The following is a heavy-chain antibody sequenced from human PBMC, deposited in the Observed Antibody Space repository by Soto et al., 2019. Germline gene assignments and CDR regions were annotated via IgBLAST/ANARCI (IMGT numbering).Heavy chain of an antibody. CDR3: AAGLGYYYYYMDV. CDR2: IDYSGST. J-gene: IGHJ6*03. D-gene: IGHD7-27*01. V-gene: IGHV4-39*01. Sequence: QLQLQESGPGLVKPSETLSLTCTVSGGSISSSSYYWGWIRQPPGKGLEWIGSIDYSGSTYYNPSLKSRVTISVDTSKNQFSLKLSSVTAADTAVYYCAAGLGYYYYYMDVWGKGTTVTVSS. CDR1: GGSISSSSYY.